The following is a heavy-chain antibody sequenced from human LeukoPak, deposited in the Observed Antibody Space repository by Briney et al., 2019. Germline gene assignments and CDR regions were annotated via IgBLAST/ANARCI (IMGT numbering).Heavy chain of an antibody. D-gene: IGHD6-19*01. V-gene: IGHV4-34*01. CDR2: INHSGST. J-gene: IGHJ4*02. Sequence: PSETLSLTCAVYGGSFSGYYWTWIRQPPGKGLEWIGEINHSGSTNYNPSLKSRVTISVYTSKNQFSLKLRSVTAADTAVYYCARGQDSSGWYGTLNYWGQGTLVTVSS. CDR3: ARGQDSSGWYGTLNY. CDR1: GGSFSGYY.